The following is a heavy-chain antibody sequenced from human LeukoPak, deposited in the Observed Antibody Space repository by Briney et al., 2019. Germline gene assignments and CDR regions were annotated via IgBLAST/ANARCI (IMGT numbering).Heavy chain of an antibody. Sequence: SETLSLTCAVYGGSFSGYYWSWIRQPPGKGLEWIGEINHSGSTNYNPSLKSRVTISVDTSKNQFSLKLSSVTAADTAVYYCERAASVGTVTTGYYYGMDVWGQGTTVTVSS. CDR1: GGSFSGYY. CDR3: ERAASVGTVTTGYYYGMDV. J-gene: IGHJ6*02. V-gene: IGHV4-34*01. CDR2: INHSGST. D-gene: IGHD4-11*01.